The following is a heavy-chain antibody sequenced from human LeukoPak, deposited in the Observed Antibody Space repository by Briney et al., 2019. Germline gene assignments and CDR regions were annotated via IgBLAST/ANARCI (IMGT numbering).Heavy chain of an antibody. CDR3: ATASTYCGGDCYYFDY. V-gene: IGHV4-38-2*01. CDR1: GYSISSGYY. D-gene: IGHD2-21*01. J-gene: IGHJ4*03. CDR2: IYHSGST. Sequence: PSETLSLTCAVSGYSISSGYYWGWIRQPPGKGLEWIGSIYHSGSTYYNPSLKSRVTISVDTSKNQFSLKLSSVTAADTAVYYCATASTYCGGDCYYFDYWGKGTTVTVSS.